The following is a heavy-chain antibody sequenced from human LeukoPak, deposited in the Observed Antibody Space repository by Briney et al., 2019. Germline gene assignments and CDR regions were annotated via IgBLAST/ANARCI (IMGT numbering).Heavy chain of an antibody. CDR1: GFTFSSYS. J-gene: IGHJ4*02. V-gene: IGHV3-21*01. CDR3: AREEGGKLGIDYYFHY. CDR2: ISTSSIYI. D-gene: IGHD7-27*01. Sequence: GGSLRLSCAASGFTFSSYSMNWVRQAPGKGLEWVSSISTSSIYIYYADSVKGRFTIPRDNAKNSLLLQMNNLRAEDTAVYYCAREEGGKLGIDYYFHYWGQGTLVTVSS.